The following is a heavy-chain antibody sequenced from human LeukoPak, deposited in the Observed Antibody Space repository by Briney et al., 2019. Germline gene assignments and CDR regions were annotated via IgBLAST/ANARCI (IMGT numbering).Heavy chain of an antibody. CDR1: GGSISSGGYY. J-gene: IGHJ6*02. Sequence: SQTLSLTCTVSGGSISSGGYYWSWIRQPPGKGLEWIGEIYLYGTTNYNPSFTSRVTMSVDRSRNQFSLKLTSVTAADTAVYYCARQKWEQQGRDYYFNGLDVWGPGTTVIVSS. D-gene: IGHD1/OR15-1a*01. V-gene: IGHV4-30-2*01. CDR3: ARQKWEQQGRDYYFNGLDV. CDR2: IYLYGTT.